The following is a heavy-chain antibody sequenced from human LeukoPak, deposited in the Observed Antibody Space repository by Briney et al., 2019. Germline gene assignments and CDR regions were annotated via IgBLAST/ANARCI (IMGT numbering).Heavy chain of an antibody. CDR2: ISGTGGRT. Sequence: AGGSLRLSCAASGFTFSSYAMSWVRQAPGKGLEWVSDISGTGGRTYYADSVKGRFTISRDNSKNTLYLQMNGLRAEDTAVYYCAKEPASSGWFDPWGQGTLVAVSS. D-gene: IGHD6-19*01. V-gene: IGHV3-23*01. J-gene: IGHJ5*02. CDR3: AKEPASSGWFDP. CDR1: GFTFSSYA.